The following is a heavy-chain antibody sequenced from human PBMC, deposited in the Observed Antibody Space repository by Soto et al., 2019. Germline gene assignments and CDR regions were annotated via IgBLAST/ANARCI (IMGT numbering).Heavy chain of an antibody. J-gene: IGHJ4*02. Sequence: QVQLVESGGGVVQPGRSLRLSCAASGFTFSKYGMHWVRQAPDKGLEWVTVISYDGSDKYYADSVKGRFTISRDNSKNTLYLQMNSLRAEDTAVYYCAKGVSHCSSTSCYMDYWGQGTLVTVSS. CDR1: GFTFSKYG. CDR3: AKGVSHCSSTSCYMDY. CDR2: ISYDGSDK. D-gene: IGHD2-2*02. V-gene: IGHV3-30*18.